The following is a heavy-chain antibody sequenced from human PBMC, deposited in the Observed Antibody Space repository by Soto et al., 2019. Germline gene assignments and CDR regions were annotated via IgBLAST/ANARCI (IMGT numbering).Heavy chain of an antibody. Sequence: GGSLRLSCAASGFTFSSYAMSWVRQAPGKGLEWVSAISGSGGSTYYADSGKGRFTISRDNSKNTLYQQMNSLRAEDTAVYYCAKDRIAVAGPDAFDIWGQGTMVTVSS. V-gene: IGHV3-23*01. D-gene: IGHD6-19*01. CDR3: AKDRIAVAGPDAFDI. CDR1: GFTFSSYA. J-gene: IGHJ3*02. CDR2: ISGSGGST.